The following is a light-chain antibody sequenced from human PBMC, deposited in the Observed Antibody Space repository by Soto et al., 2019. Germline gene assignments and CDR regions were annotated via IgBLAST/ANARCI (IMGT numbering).Light chain of an antibody. CDR3: QQRSNWPPST. J-gene: IGKJ2*02. CDR2: DSS. CDR1: QSVSSF. Sequence: EKVFTQSPATVSLSPGERATLPCRASQSVSSFLAWYQQKPGQAPRLLIYDSSKKATRIPARFSGSWSVTDFTHPISSLDPEDFAVYYWQQRSNWPPSTFGQGT. V-gene: IGKV3-11*01.